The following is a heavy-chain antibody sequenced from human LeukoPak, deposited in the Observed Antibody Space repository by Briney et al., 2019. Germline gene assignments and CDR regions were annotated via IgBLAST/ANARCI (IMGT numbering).Heavy chain of an antibody. D-gene: IGHD5-12*01. CDR1: GYTFTAYY. CDR3: ARYSGYDEPFEY. Sequence: GASVKVSCKASGYTFTAYYIHWVRQAPGQGLEWMGWINPNSGGTSYAQKFQGRVTMTRDTSVTTAYMELSRLRSDDTAVYYCARYSGYDEPFEYWGQGTLVTVSS. CDR2: INPNSGGT. J-gene: IGHJ4*02. V-gene: IGHV1-2*02.